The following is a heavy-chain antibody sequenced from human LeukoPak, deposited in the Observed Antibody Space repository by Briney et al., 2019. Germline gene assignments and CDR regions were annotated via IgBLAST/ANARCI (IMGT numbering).Heavy chain of an antibody. V-gene: IGHV1-2*02. CDR3: ARDPHRVGATPYGMDV. CDR1: GYTFTGYY. Sequence: ASVKVSCKASGYTFTGYYMHWVRQTPGQGLEWMGWINPNSGGTNYAQKFQGRVTMTRDTSISTAYMELSRLRSDDTAVYYCARDPHRVGATPYGMDVWGQGTTVTVSS. CDR2: INPNSGGT. J-gene: IGHJ6*02. D-gene: IGHD1-26*01.